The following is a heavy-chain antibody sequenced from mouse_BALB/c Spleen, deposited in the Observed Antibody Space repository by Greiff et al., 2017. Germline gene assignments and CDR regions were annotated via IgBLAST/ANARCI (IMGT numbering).Heavy chain of an antibody. CDR3: ARSLDY. V-gene: IGHV5-12-1*01. J-gene: IGHJ2*01. CDR1: GFAFSSYD. Sequence: EVKLVESGGGLVKPGGSLKLSCAASGFAFSSYDMSWVRQTPEKRLEWVAYISSGGGSTYYPDTVKGRFTISRDNAKNTLYLQMSSLKSEDTAMYYCARSLDYWGQGTTLTVSS. CDR2: ISSGGGST.